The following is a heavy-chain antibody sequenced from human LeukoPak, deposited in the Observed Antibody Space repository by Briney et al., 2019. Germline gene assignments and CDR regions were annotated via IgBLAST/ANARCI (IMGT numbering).Heavy chain of an antibody. V-gene: IGHV4-34*01. CDR3: ARGYGDYGFDY. CDR1: GGSFSGYY. J-gene: IGHJ4*02. CDR2: INHSGST. D-gene: IGHD4-17*01. Sequence: SETLSLTCAVYGGSFSGYYWSWIRQPPGKGLEWIGEINHSGSTNYNPSLKSRVTISVDTSKNQFSLKLSSVTAADTAVYYCARGYGDYGFDYWDQGTLVTVSS.